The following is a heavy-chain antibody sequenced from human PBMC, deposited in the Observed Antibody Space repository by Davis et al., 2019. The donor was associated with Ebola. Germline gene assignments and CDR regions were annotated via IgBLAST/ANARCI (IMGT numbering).Heavy chain of an antibody. CDR2: IYYSGST. J-gene: IGHJ5*02. CDR3: ASGRLLWFGDLSGWFDP. D-gene: IGHD3-10*01. V-gene: IGHV4-39*01. CDR1: GGSISSSSYY. Sequence: MPSETLSLTCTVSGGSISSSSYYWGWIRQPPGTGLEWLGSIYYSGSTYYNPSLKSRVTISVDTSKNQFSLKLSSVTAADTAIYYCASGRLLWFGDLSGWFDPWGQGTLVTVSS.